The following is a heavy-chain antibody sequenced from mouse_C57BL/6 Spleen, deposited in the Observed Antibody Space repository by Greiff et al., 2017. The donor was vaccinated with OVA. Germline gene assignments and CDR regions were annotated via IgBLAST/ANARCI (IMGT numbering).Heavy chain of an antibody. Sequence: EVQLVESGPGLVKPSQSLSLTCSVTGYSITSGYYWNWIRQFPGNKLEWMGYISYDGSNNYNPSLKNRISITRDTSKNQFFLKLNSVTTEDTATYYCARDQGTLFAYWGQGTLVTVSA. CDR3: ARDQGTLFAY. J-gene: IGHJ3*01. D-gene: IGHD3-2*02. V-gene: IGHV3-6*01. CDR2: ISYDGSN. CDR1: GYSITSGYY.